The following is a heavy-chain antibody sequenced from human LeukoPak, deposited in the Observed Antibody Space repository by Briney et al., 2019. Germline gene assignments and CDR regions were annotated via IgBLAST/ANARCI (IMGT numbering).Heavy chain of an antibody. J-gene: IGHJ5*02. Sequence: PSETLSLTCTFSGAFISDYHWSWVRQPAGKGLQWIGRLYSSGSTNYSPSLESRVTMSVDTSKNQFSLKLNSVTAADTAVYYCVGDQGYVDTNMAWGQGTLVTVSS. D-gene: IGHD5-18*01. V-gene: IGHV4-4*07. CDR1: GAFISDYH. CDR2: LYSSGST. CDR3: VGDQGYVDTNMA.